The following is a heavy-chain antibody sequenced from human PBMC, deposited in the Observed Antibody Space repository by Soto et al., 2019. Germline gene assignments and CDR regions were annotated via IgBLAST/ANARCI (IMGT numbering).Heavy chain of an antibody. Sequence: EVQLVESGGGLVKPGGSLRLSCAASGFTFSSYSMNWVRQAPGKGLEWVSSISSSSSYIYYADSVKGRFTISRDNAKNSLYLQMNSLSAEDTAVYYCARDRLTGNYYYGMDVWGQGTTVTVSS. CDR2: ISSSSSYI. CDR1: GFTFSSYS. D-gene: IGHD7-27*01. J-gene: IGHJ6*02. V-gene: IGHV3-21*01. CDR3: ARDRLTGNYYYGMDV.